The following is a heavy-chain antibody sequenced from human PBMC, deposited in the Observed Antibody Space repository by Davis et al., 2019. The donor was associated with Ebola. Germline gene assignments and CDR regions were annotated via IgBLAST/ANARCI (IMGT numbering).Heavy chain of an antibody. D-gene: IGHD3-10*01. J-gene: IGHJ6*02. CDR3: ARVLGRDYGMDV. V-gene: IGHV1-2*02. CDR2: INPNRGTT. CDR1: GYTFSHYY. Sequence: ASVTVSCKASGYTFSHYYMHWVRQGPGQGLEWMGWINPNRGTTNYAQNFQGRVTLTRDTSVSTAYMELSSLRSDDTAVYYCARVLGRDYGMDVWGQGTTVTVSS.